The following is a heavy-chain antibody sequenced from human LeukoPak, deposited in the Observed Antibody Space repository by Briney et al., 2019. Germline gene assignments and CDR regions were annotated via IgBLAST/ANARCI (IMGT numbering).Heavy chain of an antibody. CDR2: TYYRSKWYN. V-gene: IGHV6-1*01. Sequence: SQTLSLTCAISGDSVSSNSAAWNWIRQSPSRGLEWLARTYYRSKWYNDYAVSVKSRITINPDTSKNQFSLQLNSVTPEDTAVYYCARSLRAYYYGSGIDYWGQGTLVTVSS. CDR1: GDSVSSNSAA. D-gene: IGHD3-10*01. J-gene: IGHJ4*02. CDR3: ARSLRAYYYGSGIDY.